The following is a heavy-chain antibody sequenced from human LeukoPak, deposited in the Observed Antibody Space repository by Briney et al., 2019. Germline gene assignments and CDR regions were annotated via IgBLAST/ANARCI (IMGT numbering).Heavy chain of an antibody. CDR3: AVRYSSSWYPLDY. CDR1: GYSFTSYW. J-gene: IGHJ4*02. V-gene: IGHV5-51*01. Sequence: GESLKISCKGSGYSFTSYWIGWVRQMPGKGLEWMGIIYPGDSDTRYSPSFQGQVTISADKSISTAYLQWSSLKASDTAMYYCAVRYSSSWYPLDYWGQGTLVTVSS. D-gene: IGHD6-13*01. CDR2: IYPGDSDT.